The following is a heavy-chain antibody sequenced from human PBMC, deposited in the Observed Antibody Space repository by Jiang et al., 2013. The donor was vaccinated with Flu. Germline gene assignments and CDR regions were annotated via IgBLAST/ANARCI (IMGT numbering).Heavy chain of an antibody. CDR3: TRLTTVVRNSFDY. CDR1: GFSLTTNGVG. Sequence: KPTQTLTLTCTFSGFSLTTNGVGVAWIRQPPGKALEWLALIYGDDVKRYNPSLETRLTIAKDTSKNQVVLSMTNLDPVDTATYFCTRLTTVVRNSFDYWGQGALVTVSS. D-gene: IGHD4-23*01. V-gene: IGHV2-5*02. J-gene: IGHJ4*02. CDR2: IYGDDVK.